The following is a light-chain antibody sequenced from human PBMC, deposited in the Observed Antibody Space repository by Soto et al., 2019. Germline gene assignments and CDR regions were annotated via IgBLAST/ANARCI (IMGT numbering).Light chain of an antibody. Sequence: DIQMTQSPSSLSASVGERVTITCRASQAITEYLAWVQQRPGEAPKSLIYAASSLPSGGPSRFSGSGSGTVFTLTINHIQPEDFATYYCQQYRTYPWTFGPGTTVDIK. J-gene: IGKJ1*01. CDR1: QAITEY. CDR2: AAS. V-gene: IGKV1-16*01. CDR3: QQYRTYPWT.